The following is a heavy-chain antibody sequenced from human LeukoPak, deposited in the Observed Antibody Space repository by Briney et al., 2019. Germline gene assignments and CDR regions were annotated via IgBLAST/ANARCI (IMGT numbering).Heavy chain of an antibody. CDR1: GGSISNSFYY. D-gene: IGHD4-23*01. J-gene: IGHJ4*02. CDR3: ARAVGTSRNFFDY. Sequence: PSETLSLTCTVSGGSISNSFYYWGWIRQPPGKGLEWIGSINYSGSTYYNPSLKSRVTISVDTSKSQFSLKLSSVTAADTAVYYCARAVGTSRNFFDYWGQGTLVTVSS. CDR2: INYSGST. V-gene: IGHV4-39*01.